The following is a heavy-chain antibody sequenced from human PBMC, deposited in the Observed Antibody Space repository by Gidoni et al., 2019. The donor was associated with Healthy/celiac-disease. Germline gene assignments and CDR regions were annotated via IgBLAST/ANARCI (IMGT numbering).Heavy chain of an antibody. CDR3: ARDFGALGQYDSSGPLAFDI. CDR2: IYYSGST. D-gene: IGHD3-22*01. J-gene: IGHJ3*02. V-gene: IGHV4-31*03. Sequence: QVQLQESGPGLVKPSQTLSLTCTVSGGCISSGGYYWSWIRQHPGKGLEWIGYIYYSGSTYYNPSLKSRVTISVDTSKNQFSLKLSSVTAADTAVYYCARDFGALGQYDSSGPLAFDIWGQGTMVTVSS. CDR1: GGCISSGGYY.